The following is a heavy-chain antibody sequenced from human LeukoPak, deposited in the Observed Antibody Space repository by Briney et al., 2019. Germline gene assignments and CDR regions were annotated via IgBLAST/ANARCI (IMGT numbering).Heavy chain of an antibody. CDR3: ARAPTTVVTNFDY. Sequence: PGGSLRLSCAASGFTFSSYAMHWVRQAPGKGLEWVAVISYDGSNKYYADSVKGRFTISRDNSKNTLYLQVNSLRAEDTAVYYCARAPTTVVTNFDYWGQGTLVTVSS. D-gene: IGHD4-23*01. CDR2: ISYDGSNK. V-gene: IGHV3-30*04. CDR1: GFTFSSYA. J-gene: IGHJ4*02.